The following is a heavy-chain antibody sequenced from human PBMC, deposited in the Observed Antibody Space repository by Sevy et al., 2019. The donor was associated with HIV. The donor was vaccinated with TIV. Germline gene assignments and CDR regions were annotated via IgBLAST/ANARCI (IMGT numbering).Heavy chain of an antibody. CDR3: ARVPDSGGRGRADY. J-gene: IGHJ4*02. V-gene: IGHV3-21*01. CDR2: ISSSGVYE. Sequence: GESLKISCAASGFSFNTYTFYWVRQAPGEGLEWISSISSSGVYEYYADSVRGRFTISRDNAKNSRSLQMNGLRVEDTGVYYCARVPDSGGRGRADYWGQGTRVTVSS. CDR1: GFSFNTYT. D-gene: IGHD1-26*01.